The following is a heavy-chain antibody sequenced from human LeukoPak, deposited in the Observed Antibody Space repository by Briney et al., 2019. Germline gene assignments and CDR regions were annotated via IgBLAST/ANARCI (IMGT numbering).Heavy chain of an antibody. D-gene: IGHD3-10*01. J-gene: IGHJ6*02. CDR2: ISPTNGAT. CDR3: WRGRPSWFGVLDV. CDR1: GYSFIGNY. Sequence: ASVNVSCKPSGYSFIGNYIHWVRQAPGQGLEWMGWISPTNGATNYDQRFQGRVTLTRDTSINTAFMELSGLTSDDTAVFYCWRGRPSWFGVLDVRGQGTTVTVSS. V-gene: IGHV1-2*02.